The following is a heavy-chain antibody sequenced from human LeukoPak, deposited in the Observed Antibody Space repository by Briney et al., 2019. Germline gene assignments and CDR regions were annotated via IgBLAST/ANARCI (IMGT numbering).Heavy chain of an antibody. Sequence: GGSLRLSCAASGFTFSSYAMSWVRQAPGKGLEWVSAISGNGGSTYYADSVKGRFTISRDNSKNTLYLQMNSLRAEDTAVYYCARDRGDYDFWSGSTGFDYWGQGTLVTVSS. D-gene: IGHD3-3*01. CDR1: GFTFSSYA. J-gene: IGHJ4*02. V-gene: IGHV3-23*01. CDR3: ARDRGDYDFWSGSTGFDY. CDR2: ISGNGGST.